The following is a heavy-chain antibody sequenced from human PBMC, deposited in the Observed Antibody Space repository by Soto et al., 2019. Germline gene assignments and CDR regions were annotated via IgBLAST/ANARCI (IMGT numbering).Heavy chain of an antibody. CDR3: ARERRITIFGVVDYYYYYGMDV. CDR1: GGSFNGYY. V-gene: IGHV4-34*01. D-gene: IGHD3-3*01. Sequence: SETLSLTCAVYGGSFNGYYWSWIRQPPGKGLEWIGEINHSGSTNYNPSLKSRVTISVDTSKNQFSLKLGSVTAADTAVYYCARERRITIFGVVDYYYYYGMDVWGQGTTVTVSS. CDR2: INHSGST. J-gene: IGHJ6*02.